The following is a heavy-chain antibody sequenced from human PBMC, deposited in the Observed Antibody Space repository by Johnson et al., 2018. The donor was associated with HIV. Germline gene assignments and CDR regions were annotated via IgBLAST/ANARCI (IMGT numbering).Heavy chain of an antibody. CDR3: ARNRSQSGRFGGELIGAFDI. Sequence: QVQLVESGGGVVQPGRSLRLSCAVSGIIFSHYGMHWVRQAPGKGLEWVAVISYDANNKYYADSVKGRFTISSDDAKNTVYLQMNSLRVDDMAVYHCARNRSQSGRFGGELIGAFDIGGKGTVGTVSS. CDR1: GIIFSHYG. V-gene: IGHV3-30*03. CDR2: ISYDANNK. J-gene: IGHJ3*02. D-gene: IGHD3-10*01.